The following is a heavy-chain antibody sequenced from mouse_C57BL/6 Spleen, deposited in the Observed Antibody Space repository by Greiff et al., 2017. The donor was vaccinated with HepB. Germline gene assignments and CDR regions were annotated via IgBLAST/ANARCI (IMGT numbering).Heavy chain of an antibody. CDR1: GYSITSGYY. V-gene: IGHV3-6*01. D-gene: IGHD1-1*01. CDR2: ISYDGSN. Sequence: EVKLQESGPGLVKPSQSLSLTCSVTGYSITSGYYWNWIRQFPGNKLEWMGYISYDGSNNYNPSLKNRISITRDTSKNQFFLKLNSVTTEDTATYYCARGWDYGSSLLAYWGQGTLVTVSA. J-gene: IGHJ3*01. CDR3: ARGWDYGSSLLAY.